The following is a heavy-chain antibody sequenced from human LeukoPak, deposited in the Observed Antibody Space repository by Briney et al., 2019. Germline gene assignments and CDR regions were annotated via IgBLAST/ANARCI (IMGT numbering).Heavy chain of an antibody. D-gene: IGHD5-18*01. CDR2: INHSGST. CDR1: GGSISSSSYY. CDR3: ARAAGYSYGPFDY. J-gene: IGHJ4*02. V-gene: IGHV4-39*07. Sequence: SETLSLTCTVSGGSISSSSYYWGWIRQPPGKGLEWIGEINHSGSTNYNPSLKSRVTISVDTSKNQFSLKLSSVTAADTAVYYCARAAGYSYGPFDYWGQGTLVTVSS.